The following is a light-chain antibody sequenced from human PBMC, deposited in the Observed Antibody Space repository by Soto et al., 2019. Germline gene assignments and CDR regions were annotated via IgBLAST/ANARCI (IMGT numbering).Light chain of an antibody. CDR1: QSVTKY. J-gene: IGKJ4*01. CDR3: KQRYIGLT. CDR2: DTS. V-gene: IGKV3-11*01. Sequence: EIVLTQSPATLSLSPGERVTLSCRASQSVTKYLAWYHQKPGQAPRLLIYDTSNRATGIPARFSGSGSGTDFPLTNISLESEDSETYYFKQRYIGLTCGGGTKVEFK.